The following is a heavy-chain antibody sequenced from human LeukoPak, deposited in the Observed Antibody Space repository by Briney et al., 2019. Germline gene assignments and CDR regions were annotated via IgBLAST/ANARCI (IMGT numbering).Heavy chain of an antibody. CDR3: TTDVGLTMIRGVIVY. Sequence: GGSLRLSCVASGFTFTNAWMTWVRQAPGKGLEWVGRIKSIGDGGATNYAAPVKGRFTISRDDSKNTLYLQMSSLRTEDTAVYYCTTDVGLTMIRGVIVYWGQGALVTVSS. V-gene: IGHV3-15*01. J-gene: IGHJ4*02. CDR1: GFTFTNAW. D-gene: IGHD3-10*01. CDR2: IKSIGDGGAT.